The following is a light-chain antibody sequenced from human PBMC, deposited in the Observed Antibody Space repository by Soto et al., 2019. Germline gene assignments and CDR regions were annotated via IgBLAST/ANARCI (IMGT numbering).Light chain of an antibody. V-gene: IGKV3D-20*02. CDR3: QQRSNSIT. Sequence: EIVLTQSPGTLSLSSGERATLSCRASQSVRSNYLAWYQQKPGQAPRLLIYGASSRATGIPDRFGGSGSGTDFTLTISSLEPEDFAVYYCQQRSNSITFGQGTRLEIK. J-gene: IGKJ5*01. CDR1: QSVRSNY. CDR2: GAS.